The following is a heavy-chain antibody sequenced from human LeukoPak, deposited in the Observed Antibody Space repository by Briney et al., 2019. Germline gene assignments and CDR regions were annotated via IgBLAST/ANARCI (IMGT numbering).Heavy chain of an antibody. V-gene: IGHV3-23*01. J-gene: IGHJ4*02. CDR2: ISAGGGST. Sequence: GGSLRLSCAASGFTFSSYGMNWVRQAPGKGLEWVSAISAGGGSTYYADSVKGRFTISRDNSKNTLYLQMNSLRAEDTAVYYCAKAIFGVVSYFDYWGQGTLVTVSS. CDR3: AKAIFGVVSYFDY. CDR1: GFTFSSYG. D-gene: IGHD3-3*01.